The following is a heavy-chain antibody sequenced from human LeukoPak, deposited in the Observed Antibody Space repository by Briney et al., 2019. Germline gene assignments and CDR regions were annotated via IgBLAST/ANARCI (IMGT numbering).Heavy chain of an antibody. CDR1: GLTFSEYY. D-gene: IGHD2-2*01. CDR3: ARVGCSSTSCYEVDY. CDR2: ISSGGTTI. Sequence: GGSLRLSCAASGLTFSEYYMSWIRQAPGKGLEWVSYISSGGTTIYYADSVKGRLTISRDNAKNTLYLQMNSLRAEDTALYYCARVGCSSTSCYEVDYWGQGTLVTVSS. J-gene: IGHJ4*02. V-gene: IGHV3-11*04.